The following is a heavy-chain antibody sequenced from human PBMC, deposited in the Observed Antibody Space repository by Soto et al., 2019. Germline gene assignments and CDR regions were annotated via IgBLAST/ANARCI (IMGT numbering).Heavy chain of an antibody. V-gene: IGHV1-8*01. Sequence: GASVKVSCKASGYTFTSYDINWVRQATGQGLEWMGWMNPNSGNTGYAQKFQGRVTMTRNTSISTAYMELSSLRSEDTAVYYCARGAGVSWVDWQPYPDYYYMDVWGKGTTVTVSS. CDR1: GYTFTSYD. CDR3: ARGAGVSWVDWQPYPDYYYMDV. CDR2: MNPNSGNT. D-gene: IGHD2-21*01. J-gene: IGHJ6*03.